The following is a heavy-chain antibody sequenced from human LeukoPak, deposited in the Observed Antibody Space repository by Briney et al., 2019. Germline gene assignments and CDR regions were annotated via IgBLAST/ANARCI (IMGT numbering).Heavy chain of an antibody. J-gene: IGHJ4*02. CDR3: AKDWTVGATTVTRSPSY. Sequence: GGSLRLSCAASGFTFSSYSMNWVRQAPGKGLEWVSSITSSSYIYYADSMKGRFTISRDNSKNTLYLQMNSLRAEDTAVYYCAKDWTVGATTVTRSPSYWGQGTLVTVSS. D-gene: IGHD1-26*01. CDR1: GFTFSSYS. CDR2: ITSSSYI. V-gene: IGHV3-21*04.